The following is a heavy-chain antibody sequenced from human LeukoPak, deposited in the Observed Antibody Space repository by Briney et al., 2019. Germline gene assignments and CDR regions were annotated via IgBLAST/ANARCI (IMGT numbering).Heavy chain of an antibody. Sequence: GGSLRLSCAASGLSVASSYMTWVRQAPGKGLECVSFIYSGGNTHYADSVKGRFTISSDNSKDTLYLQMNSLKVEDTAVYSCAGVFPNLYRYGMGYYYHHYKDGWGKGTTGTGSS. CDR1: GLSVASSY. D-gene: IGHD5-18*01. V-gene: IGHV3-66*01. CDR2: IYSGGNT. CDR3: AGVFPNLYRYGMGYYYHHYKDG. J-gene: IGHJ6*03.